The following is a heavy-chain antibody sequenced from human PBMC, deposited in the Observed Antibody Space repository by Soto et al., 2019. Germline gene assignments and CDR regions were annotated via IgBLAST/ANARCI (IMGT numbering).Heavy chain of an antibody. V-gene: IGHV3-30*18. D-gene: IGHD6-13*01. CDR2: VSYDGNHK. Sequence: GGSLRLSCAASGFTFSSYAMSWVRQAPGKGLEWVAVVSYDGNHKYYADSVKGRFTVSRDNAKNMLYLQMNSLRGEVTAVYYCAKDVGQQLVLNYGMDVWGQGTTVTVSS. CDR3: AKDVGQQLVLNYGMDV. CDR1: GFTFSSYA. J-gene: IGHJ6*02.